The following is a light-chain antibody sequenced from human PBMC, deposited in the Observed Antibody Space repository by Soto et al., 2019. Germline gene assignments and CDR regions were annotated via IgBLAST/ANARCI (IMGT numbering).Light chain of an antibody. CDR1: QSISRY. V-gene: IGKV1-39*01. CDR2: ATS. Sequence: DIQMTQSPSSLSASVGDRVTITCRASQSISRYSNWYQQKPGKAPKLLIYATSSLQSGVPSRFSGSGSGTDFTLTISSLQPEDFATYHCQQSYSTPLTFGQETRVEI. J-gene: IGKJ1*01. CDR3: QQSYSTPLT.